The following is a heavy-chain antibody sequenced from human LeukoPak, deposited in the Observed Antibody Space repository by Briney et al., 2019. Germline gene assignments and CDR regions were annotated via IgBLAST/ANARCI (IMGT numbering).Heavy chain of an antibody. Sequence: SETLSLTCTVSGGSITSYYWSWIRQPPGKGLEWIGYIYYSGSINYNPSLQSRVAISVDTSKNQFSLKLSSVTAADTAVYYCARLGSIAAFDIWGQGTMVIVSS. CDR2: IYYSGSI. V-gene: IGHV4-59*08. CDR1: GGSITSYY. D-gene: IGHD6-6*01. J-gene: IGHJ3*02. CDR3: ARLGSIAAFDI.